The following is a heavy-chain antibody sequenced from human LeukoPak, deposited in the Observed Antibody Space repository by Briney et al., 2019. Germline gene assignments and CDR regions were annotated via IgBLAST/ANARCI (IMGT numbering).Heavy chain of an antibody. D-gene: IGHD2-21*02. CDR1: GFTFSNYT. J-gene: IGHJ4*02. V-gene: IGHV3-21*01. Sequence: GGFLRLSCAASGFTFSNYTMNWVRQAPGKGLEWVSSIGSSSHFRYYADSLKGRVTISRDNAKNSLYLQVNSLRVEDTAMYYCARSCDGDCYSDYWGQGTLVTVSS. CDR3: ARSCDGDCYSDY. CDR2: IGSSSHFR.